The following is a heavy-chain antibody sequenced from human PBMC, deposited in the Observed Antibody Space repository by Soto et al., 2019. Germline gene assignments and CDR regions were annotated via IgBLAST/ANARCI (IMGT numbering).Heavy chain of an antibody. V-gene: IGHV1-69*01. J-gene: IGHJ4*02. CDR2: IIPVFGTT. D-gene: IGHD4-17*01. Sequence: QVQLVQSGAEVKKPGSSVRVSCKASGGTLNSYTISWVRQAPGQGLEWMGGIIPVFGTTDYAQKFQGRVTITAAQSTGTAYLDLFSLSSEDTAIYYCSISNSYGRGDFWGQGTLVTVSS. CDR1: GGTLNSYT. CDR3: SISNSYGRGDF.